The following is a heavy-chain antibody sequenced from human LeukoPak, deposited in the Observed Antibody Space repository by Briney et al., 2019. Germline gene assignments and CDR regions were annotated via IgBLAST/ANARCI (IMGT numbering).Heavy chain of an antibody. J-gene: IGHJ4*02. Sequence: GGSLRLSCAASGFTFSSYGMHWVRQAPGKGLEWVAFIRCDGSNKYYADSVKGRFTISRDNSKNTLYLQMNSLRAEDTAVYYCAKTPHLWFGDLYYFDYWGQGTLVTVSS. CDR3: AKTPHLWFGDLYYFDY. CDR2: IRCDGSNK. CDR1: GFTFSSYG. V-gene: IGHV3-30*02. D-gene: IGHD3-10*01.